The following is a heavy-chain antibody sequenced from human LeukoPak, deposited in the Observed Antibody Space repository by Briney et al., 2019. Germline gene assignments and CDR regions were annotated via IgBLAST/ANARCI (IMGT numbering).Heavy chain of an antibody. CDR3: ARAGKTGAAAFDI. CDR2: ISYGGSNT. Sequence: GGSLRLSCAASAFTFSNYAMHWVRQAPGKGLEWVAVISYGGSNTYYADSVKGRFTISRDNTKNTLYLQMNSLRAEDTAVYYCARAGKTGAAAFDIWGQGTMVTVSS. V-gene: IGHV3-30-3*01. J-gene: IGHJ3*02. CDR1: AFTFSNYA. D-gene: IGHD3-10*01.